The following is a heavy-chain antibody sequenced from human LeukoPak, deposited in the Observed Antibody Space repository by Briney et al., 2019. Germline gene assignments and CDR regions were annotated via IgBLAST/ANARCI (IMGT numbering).Heavy chain of an antibody. Sequence: PSETLSFTCAVYGGSFSGYYWSWIRQPPGKGLEWIGEINHSGSTNYNPSLKSRVTISVDTSKNQFSLKLSSVTAADTAVYYCARGGGVYDIVVVVAAQNWFDPWGQGTLVTVSS. J-gene: IGHJ5*02. CDR2: INHSGST. D-gene: IGHD2-15*01. CDR1: GGSFSGYY. V-gene: IGHV4-34*01. CDR3: ARGGGVYDIVVVVAAQNWFDP.